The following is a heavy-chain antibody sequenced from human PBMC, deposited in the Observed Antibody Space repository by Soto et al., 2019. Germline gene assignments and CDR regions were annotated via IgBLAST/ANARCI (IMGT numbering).Heavy chain of an antibody. V-gene: IGHV1-69*01. J-gene: IGHJ6*02. CDR3: AWARGVVDNYYYYGMDV. CDR2: LIPIYGTA. Sequence: QVQLVQSGSEVKKPGSSVRVSCKASGDNFRSYSFSWVRQAPGQGLEWIGGLIPIYGTANYAQEFQGRVTITADESTSTVYMELSSLRSEDTAVYYCAWARGVVDNYYYYGMDVWGQGTTVSVSS. CDR1: GDNFRSYS. D-gene: IGHD3-22*01.